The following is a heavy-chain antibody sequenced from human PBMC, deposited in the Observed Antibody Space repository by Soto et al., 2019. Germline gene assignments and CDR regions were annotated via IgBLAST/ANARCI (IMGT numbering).Heavy chain of an antibody. D-gene: IGHD4-17*01. CDR2: IWYDGSNK. J-gene: IGHJ4*02. CDR3: ARDSQRNSRDYGDYSDYFDY. V-gene: IGHV3-33*01. Sequence: GGSLRLSCAASGFTFSSYGMHWVRQAPGKGLEWVAVIWYDGSNKYYADSVKGRFTISRDNSKNTLYLQMNSLRAEDTAVYYCARDSQRNSRDYGDYSDYFDYWGQGTLVTVSS. CDR1: GFTFSSYG.